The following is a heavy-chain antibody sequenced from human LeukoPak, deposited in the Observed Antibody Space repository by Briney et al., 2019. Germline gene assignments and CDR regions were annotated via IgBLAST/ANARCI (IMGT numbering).Heavy chain of an antibody. CDR2: IYYSGST. Sequence: SETLSLTCTVSGGSISSYYWSWIRQPPGKGLEWIGYIYYSGSTNYNPSLKSRVTILVDTSKNQFSLKLSSVTAADTAVYYCARDRSLTYYYDSRDYGGWFDPWGQGTLVTVSS. CDR1: GGSISSYY. CDR3: ARDRSLTYYYDSRDYGGWFDP. D-gene: IGHD3-22*01. V-gene: IGHV4-59*01. J-gene: IGHJ5*02.